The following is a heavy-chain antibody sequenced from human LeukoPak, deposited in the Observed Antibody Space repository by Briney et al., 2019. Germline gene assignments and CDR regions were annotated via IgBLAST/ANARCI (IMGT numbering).Heavy chain of an antibody. D-gene: IGHD3-9*01. V-gene: IGHV4-34*01. CDR1: GGSFSGYY. CDR2: INHSGST. CDR3: AREGGLRYFDWLFDYFDY. J-gene: IGHJ4*02. Sequence: SETLSLTCAVYGGSFSGYYWSWIRQPPGKGLEWIGEINHSGSTNYNPSLERRVTISVDTSKNQFSLKLSSVTAADTAVYYCAREGGLRYFDWLFDYFDYWGQGTLVTVSS.